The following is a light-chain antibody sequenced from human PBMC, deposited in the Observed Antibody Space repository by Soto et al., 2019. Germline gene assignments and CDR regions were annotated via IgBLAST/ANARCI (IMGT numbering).Light chain of an antibody. CDR1: QSNSSW. CDR2: DAS. CDR3: QQYQGT. J-gene: IGKJ1*01. Sequence: DIQITHSPSTLSASVADRVTITCRASQSNSSWLAWYQQKPGKAPKLLIYDASSLESGVPSRFSGSGSGTEFTLTIRSLQPDDFATYYCQQYQGTFGQGTKVDIK. V-gene: IGKV1-5*01.